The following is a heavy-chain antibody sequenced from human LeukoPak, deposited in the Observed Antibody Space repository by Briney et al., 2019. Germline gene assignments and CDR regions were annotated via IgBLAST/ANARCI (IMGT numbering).Heavy chain of an antibody. V-gene: IGHV4-59*01. J-gene: IGHJ4*02. D-gene: IGHD6-19*01. CDR2: IYYTGGT. Sequence: PSETLSLTCTVSGGSISNYYWNWIRQPPGKGLEWIGYIYYTGGTNYNPSLEGRATISVDTSKNQFSLKLSSVTAADTAVYYCAHRSSSGWLFDYWGQGTLVTVSS. CDR3: AHRSSSGWLFDY. CDR1: GGSISNYY.